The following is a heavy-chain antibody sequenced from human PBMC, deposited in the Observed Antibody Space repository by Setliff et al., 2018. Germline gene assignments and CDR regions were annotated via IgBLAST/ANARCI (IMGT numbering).Heavy chain of an antibody. V-gene: IGHV1-46*01. CDR1: GYPFTSYY. J-gene: IGHJ2*01. Sequence: ASVKVSCKASGYPFTSYYMYWLRQAPGQGPEWLGIINIGGGSASYAQKFQDRVTMTRDTSTGTVFMDLNSLDSEDTAVYYCVRVRRGGYHSIYWSFDLWGRGTLVTVSS. D-gene: IGHD1-26*01. CDR2: INIGGGSA. CDR3: VRVRRGGYHSIYWSFDL.